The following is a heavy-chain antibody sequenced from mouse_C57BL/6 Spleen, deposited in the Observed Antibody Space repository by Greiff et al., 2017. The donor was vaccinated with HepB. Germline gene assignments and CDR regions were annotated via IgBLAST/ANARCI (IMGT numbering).Heavy chain of an antibody. D-gene: IGHD1-1*01. J-gene: IGHJ3*01. CDR1: GFTFSSYA. Sequence: EVQGVESGGGLVKPGGSLKLSCAASGFTFSSYAMSWVRQTPEKMLEWVATISDGGSYTYYPDNVKGRFTISRDNAKNNLYLQMSHLKSEDTAMYYCARVGYYGSLGWFAYWGQGTLVTVSA. CDR2: ISDGGSYT. CDR3: ARVGYYGSLGWFAY. V-gene: IGHV5-4*01.